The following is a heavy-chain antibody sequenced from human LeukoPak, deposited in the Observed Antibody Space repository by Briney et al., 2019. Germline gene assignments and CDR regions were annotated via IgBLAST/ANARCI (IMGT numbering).Heavy chain of an antibody. J-gene: IGHJ4*02. V-gene: IGHV3-48*04. D-gene: IGHD6-19*01. CDR1: GFTLSSYS. CDR3: AILGIAVAGTGY. Sequence: GGSLRLSCAASGFTLSSYSMNWVRQAPGKGLEWISFIDSSSRTIFYAESVKGRFTISRDNAKNSLYLQMNSLRAEDTAVYYCAILGIAVAGTGYWGQGTLVTVSS. CDR2: IDSSSRTI.